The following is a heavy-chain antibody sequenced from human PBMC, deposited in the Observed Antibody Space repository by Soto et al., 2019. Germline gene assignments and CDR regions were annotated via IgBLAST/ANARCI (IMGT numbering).Heavy chain of an antibody. V-gene: IGHV2-5*02. D-gene: IGHD2-15*01. J-gene: IGHJ2*01. CDR3: AHSPDPGLLLGWYFDL. CDR1: GFSLSTSGVG. Sequence: QITLKESGPTLVKPTQTLTLTCTFSGFSLSTSGVGVGWIRQPPGKALEWLALIYWDDDKRYSPSLKSRLTITKDTSKRQVVLTMTNMDPVDTATYYCAHSPDPGLLLGWYFDLWGRGTLVTVSS. CDR2: IYWDDDK.